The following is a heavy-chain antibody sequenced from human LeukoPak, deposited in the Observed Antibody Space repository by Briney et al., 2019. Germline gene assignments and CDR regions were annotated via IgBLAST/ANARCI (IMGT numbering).Heavy chain of an antibody. CDR2: VYYSGST. V-gene: IGHV4-59*12. D-gene: IGHD3-22*01. J-gene: IGHJ6*03. Sequence: SETLSLTCTVSGGSISSYYWSWIRRPPGKGLEWIGYVYYSGSTNYNPALKSRVTISIDTSKSQFSLRLGSVTPEDTAVYYCARAHHTYYYDSSGYHYYYYYMDVWGKGTTVTVSS. CDR1: GGSISSYY. CDR3: ARAHHTYYYDSSGYHYYYYYMDV.